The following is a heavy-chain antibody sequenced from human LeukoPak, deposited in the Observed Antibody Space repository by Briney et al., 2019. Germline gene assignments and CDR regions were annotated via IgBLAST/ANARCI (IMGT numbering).Heavy chain of an antibody. V-gene: IGHV3-48*04. Sequence: GGSLRLSCAASGFTFSDYSMNWVRQAPGKGLEWVSYISSSSSTIYYADPVKGRFTISRDNAKNSLYLQMNSLRAEDTAVYYCARDRNDSSGYYYGYWGQGTPVTVSS. J-gene: IGHJ4*02. CDR2: ISSSSSTI. D-gene: IGHD3-22*01. CDR3: ARDRNDSSGYYYGY. CDR1: GFTFSDYS.